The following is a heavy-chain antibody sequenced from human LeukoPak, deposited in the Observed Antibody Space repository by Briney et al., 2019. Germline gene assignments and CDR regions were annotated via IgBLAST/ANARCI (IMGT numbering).Heavy chain of an antibody. J-gene: IGHJ4*02. D-gene: IGHD6-13*01. CDR2: ISGSGSHT. CDR1: GFTFSDYY. Sequence: GGSLRLSCAASGFTFSDYYMSWIRQAPGKGLEWVSYISGSGSHTTYADSEGGRFTISRDNAKNSLSLQVNSLRADDTAVYYCARVGSTVAAGTPDYWGQGTLVTVSS. CDR3: ARVGSTVAAGTPDY. V-gene: IGHV3-11*06.